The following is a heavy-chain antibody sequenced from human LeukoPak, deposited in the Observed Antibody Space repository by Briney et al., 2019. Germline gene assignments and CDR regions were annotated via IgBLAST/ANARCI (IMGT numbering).Heavy chain of an antibody. CDR3: AGGRRGYYDSSGYPTLGAFDI. CDR2: IYYSGST. V-gene: IGHV4-31*03. Sequence: SETLSLTCTVSGGSISSGGYYWSWIRQHPGKGLEWIGYIYYSGSTYYNPSLKSRVTISVDTSKNQFSLKLSSVTAADTAVYYCAGGRRGYYDSSGYPTLGAFDIWGQGTMVTVSS. CDR1: GGSISSGGYY. D-gene: IGHD3-22*01. J-gene: IGHJ3*02.